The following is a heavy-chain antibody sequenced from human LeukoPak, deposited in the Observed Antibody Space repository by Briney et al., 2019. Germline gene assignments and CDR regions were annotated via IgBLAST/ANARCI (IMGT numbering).Heavy chain of an antibody. J-gene: IGHJ5*02. CDR2: ISSSSSYI. Sequence: AGGSLRLSCAASGFTFSSYSMNWVRQAPGKGLEWVSSISSSSSYIYYADSVKGRFTISRDNAKNSLYLQMNSLRAEDTAVYYCASEVPSWFDPWGQGTLVTVSS. CDR1: GFTFSSYS. D-gene: IGHD1-1*01. V-gene: IGHV3-21*01. CDR3: ASEVPSWFDP.